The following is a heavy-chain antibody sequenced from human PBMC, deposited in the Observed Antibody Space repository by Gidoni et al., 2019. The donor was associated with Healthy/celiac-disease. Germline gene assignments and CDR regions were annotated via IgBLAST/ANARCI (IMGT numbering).Heavy chain of an antibody. CDR1: GFTFSSYS. D-gene: IGHD3-22*01. V-gene: IGHV3-21*01. Sequence: EVQLVESGVGLVKPGGSLRLSCSASGFTFSSYSMNWVRQAPGKGLEWVSSISRSSSYIYYADAVKGRFTSSRDNAKNSLYLQMNSLRAEDTAVYYCARGHYYDSSGYYLFDYWGQGTLVTVSS. J-gene: IGHJ4*02. CDR2: ISRSSSYI. CDR3: ARGHYYDSSGYYLFDY.